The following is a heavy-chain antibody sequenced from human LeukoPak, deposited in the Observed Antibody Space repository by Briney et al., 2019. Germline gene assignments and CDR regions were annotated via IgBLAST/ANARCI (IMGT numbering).Heavy chain of an antibody. CDR3: ARDPYSGSYGNYYYYFMDV. D-gene: IGHD1-26*01. CDR2: ISYDGSNK. CDR1: GFTFSKYG. V-gene: IGHV3-30*03. Sequence: GGSLRLSCAASGFTFSKYGMHWVRQAPDKGLEWVAVISYDGSNKYYADSVKGRFTISRDNAKNSLYLQMNSLRAEDTAVYYCARDPYSGSYGNYYYYFMDVWGKGTTVTISS. J-gene: IGHJ6*03.